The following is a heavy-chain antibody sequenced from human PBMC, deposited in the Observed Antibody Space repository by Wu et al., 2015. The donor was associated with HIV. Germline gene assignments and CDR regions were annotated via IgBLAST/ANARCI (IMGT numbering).Heavy chain of an antibody. Sequence: QVHLLQSGAEVKKSGSSVRVSCKASGATFSNYALSWVRQAPGQGLEWMGRLIPMYGAADYAQKFQGRVTITADVSTNTAYMVVNSLTSDDTAVYYCARDYTMVRGVTPSYYYYGMDVWGQGTTVTVSS. CDR3: ARDYTMVRGVTPSYYYYGMDV. V-gene: IGHV1-69*13. CDR2: LIPMYGAA. J-gene: IGHJ6*02. D-gene: IGHD3-10*01. CDR1: GATFSNYA.